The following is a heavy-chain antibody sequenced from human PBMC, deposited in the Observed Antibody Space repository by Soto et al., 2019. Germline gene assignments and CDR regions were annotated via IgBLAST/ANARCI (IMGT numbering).Heavy chain of an antibody. CDR3: ARRYGGNFDY. V-gene: IGHV4-39*07. CDR2: IYYSGST. D-gene: IGHD1-26*01. CDR1: GGSISSSSTY. J-gene: IGHJ4*02. Sequence: SETLSLTCNVSGGSISSSSTYWGWIRQPPEKGLEWIASIYYSGSTNYNPSLKSRVTISVDTSKNQFSLKVSSVTAADTAAYYCARRYGGNFDYWGQGTLVTVS.